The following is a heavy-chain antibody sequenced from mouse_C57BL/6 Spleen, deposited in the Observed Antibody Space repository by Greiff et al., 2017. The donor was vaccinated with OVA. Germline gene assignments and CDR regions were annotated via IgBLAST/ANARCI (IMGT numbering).Heavy chain of an antibody. D-gene: IGHD2-3*01. Sequence: QVQLQQPGAELVRPGTSVKLSCKASGYTFTSYWMHWVKQRPGQGLEWIGVIDPSDSYTNYNQKFKGKATLTVDTSSSTAYMQLSSLTSEDSAVDYCARGWLDYYAMDYWGQGTSVTVSS. CDR2: IDPSDSYT. CDR1: GYTFTSYW. V-gene: IGHV1-59*01. J-gene: IGHJ4*01. CDR3: ARGWLDYYAMDY.